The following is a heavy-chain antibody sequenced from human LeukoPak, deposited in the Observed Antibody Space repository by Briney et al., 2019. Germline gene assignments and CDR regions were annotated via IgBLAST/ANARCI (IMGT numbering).Heavy chain of an antibody. Sequence: SETLSLTCTVSGGSISSDGYYWTWIRQPAGKGLEWIGRIYASRSTNYNPSLKSRVTISVDTSKNQFSLKVSSVTAADTAVYYCARSSGYYFEYFHHWGQGTLVTVSS. CDR2: IYASRST. CDR1: GGSISSDGYY. V-gene: IGHV4-61*02. D-gene: IGHD3-22*01. J-gene: IGHJ1*01. CDR3: ARSSGYYFEYFHH.